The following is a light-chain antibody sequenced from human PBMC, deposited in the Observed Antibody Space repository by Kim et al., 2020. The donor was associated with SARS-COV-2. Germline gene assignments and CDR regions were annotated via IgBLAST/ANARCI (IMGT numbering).Light chain of an antibody. J-gene: IGKJ4*01. CDR2: DAS. V-gene: IGKV3-11*01. CDR3: QQRSKWPLT. Sequence: EIVLTQSPATLSLSPVERGTLSCRASQSVSSYLAWYQQKPGQAPRLLIFDASNRATGIPTRFSGSGSGTDFTLTISSLEPEDFAIYYCQQRSKWPLTFGGGTKVDIK. CDR1: QSVSSY.